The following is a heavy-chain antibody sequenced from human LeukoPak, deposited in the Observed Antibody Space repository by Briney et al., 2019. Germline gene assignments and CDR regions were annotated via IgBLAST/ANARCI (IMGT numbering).Heavy chain of an antibody. CDR2: IYYSGST. CDR1: GGSISSGDHY. Sequence: SQTLSLTCTVSGGSISSGDHYWSWIRQPPGTGLEWIGYIYYSGSTYYNPSLKSRVTISVDTSKNQFSLKLSSVTAADTAVYYCARRRYYDILTGYYKGAFDIWGQGTMVTVSS. J-gene: IGHJ3*02. CDR3: ARRRYYDILTGYYKGAFDI. D-gene: IGHD3-9*01. V-gene: IGHV4-30-4*08.